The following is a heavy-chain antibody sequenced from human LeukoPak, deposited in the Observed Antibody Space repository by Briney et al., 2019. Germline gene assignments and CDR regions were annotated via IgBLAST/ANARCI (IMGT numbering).Heavy chain of an antibody. CDR2: ISSSGSTI. D-gene: IGHD7-27*01. CDR3: AKVTWGSMLEAFDI. Sequence: GGSLRLSCAASGFTFSDYYMSWIRQAPGKGLEWVSYISSSGSTIYYADSVKGRFTISRDNSKNTLYLQMNSLRAEDTAVYYCAKVTWGSMLEAFDIWGQGTMVTVSS. J-gene: IGHJ3*02. CDR1: GFTFSDYY. V-gene: IGHV3-11*01.